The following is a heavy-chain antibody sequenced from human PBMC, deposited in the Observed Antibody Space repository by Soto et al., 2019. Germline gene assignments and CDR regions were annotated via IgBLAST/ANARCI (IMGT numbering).Heavy chain of an antibody. J-gene: IGHJ4*02. Sequence: QVQLQESGPGLVKPSETLSLTCAVSGGYISSGGYYWTWIRQSGKGLEWIGYISYTATTYYSPSLHDRVTISLDTSKNQFSLRLISVTAADTAVYFCARSPPRGSDYWGQGILVTVAS. CDR3: ARSPPRGSDY. V-gene: IGHV4-31*11. CDR2: ISYTATT. CDR1: GGYISSGGYY. D-gene: IGHD3-10*01.